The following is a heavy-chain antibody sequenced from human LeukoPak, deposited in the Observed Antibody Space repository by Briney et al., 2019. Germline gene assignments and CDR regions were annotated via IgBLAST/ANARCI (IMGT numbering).Heavy chain of an antibody. CDR2: ISGSGDST. CDR1: GFTFSSYG. D-gene: IGHD2-15*01. V-gene: IGHV3-23*01. Sequence: GGSLRLSCAASGFTFSSYGMRWVRQAPGKGLEWVSDISGSGDSTCYTDSVKGRFTISRDKSKSTLYLQMNSLRAEDTAVYYCARDGRYCSGGSCYSAYWGQGTLVTVSS. CDR3: ARDGRYCSGGSCYSAY. J-gene: IGHJ4*02.